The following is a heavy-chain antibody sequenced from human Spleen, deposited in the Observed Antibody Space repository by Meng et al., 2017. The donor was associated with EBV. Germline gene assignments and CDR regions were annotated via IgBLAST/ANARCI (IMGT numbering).Heavy chain of an antibody. CDR3: ARSNPSGGWFFDY. D-gene: IGHD6-19*01. J-gene: IGHJ4*02. Sequence: QVKPQDSGPGLVTPSETLSLTCTVSGGSVSSGIYYWSWIRQPPGKGLEWIGYIYYGGSTNYDPSLKSRVTISVDTSKNQFSLKLSSVIAADTAIYYCARSNPSGGWFFDYWGQGTLVTVSS. V-gene: IGHV4-61*01. CDR1: GGSVSSGIYY. CDR2: IYYGGST.